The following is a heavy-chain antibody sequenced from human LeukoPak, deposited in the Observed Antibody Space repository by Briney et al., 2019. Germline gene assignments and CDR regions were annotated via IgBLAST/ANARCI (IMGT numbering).Heavy chain of an antibody. CDR2: INPSGGST. V-gene: IGHV1-46*03. D-gene: IGHD6-13*01. CDR1: GYTFTGYY. Sequence: ASVKVSCKASGYTFTGYYMHWVRQAPGQGLEWMGIINPSGGSTSYAQKFQGRVTMTRDMSTSTVYMELSSLRSEDTAVYYCARGGQLVSFGNYFDYWGQGTLVTVSS. J-gene: IGHJ4*02. CDR3: ARGGQLVSFGNYFDY.